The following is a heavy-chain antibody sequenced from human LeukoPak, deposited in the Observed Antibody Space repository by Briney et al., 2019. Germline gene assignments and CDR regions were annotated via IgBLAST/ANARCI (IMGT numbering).Heavy chain of an antibody. J-gene: IGHJ4*02. CDR3: ATDLAARGWY. CDR1: GYTFTSYD. V-gene: IGHV1-8*01. CDR2: MNPNSGNT. D-gene: IGHD6-19*01. Sequence: ASVKVPCKASGYTFTSYDINWVRQATGQGLEWMGWMNPNSGNTGYAQNFQGRVTMTRDTSTTTIYMELSSLRSEDTAVYFCATDLAARGWYWGQGTLVTVSS.